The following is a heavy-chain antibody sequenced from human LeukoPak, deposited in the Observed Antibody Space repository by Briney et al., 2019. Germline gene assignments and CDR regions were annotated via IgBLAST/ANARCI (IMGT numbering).Heavy chain of an antibody. CDR2: IYYSGST. Sequence: SETLSLTCTVSGGSISSSSYYWGWIRQPPGKGLEWIGSIYYSGSTYYNPSLKSRVTISVDTSKNQFSLKLSSVTAADTAVYYCAGLIAVAGTDYWGQGTLVTVSS. D-gene: IGHD6-19*01. CDR1: GGSISSSSYY. CDR3: AGLIAVAGTDY. V-gene: IGHV4-39*01. J-gene: IGHJ4*02.